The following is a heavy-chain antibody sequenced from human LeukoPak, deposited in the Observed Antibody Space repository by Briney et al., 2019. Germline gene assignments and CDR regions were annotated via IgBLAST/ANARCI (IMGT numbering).Heavy chain of an antibody. J-gene: IGHJ4*02. D-gene: IGHD6-13*01. CDR2: ISGSGGST. CDR1: GLTFSNYA. Sequence: GGSLRLSCAASGLTFSNYAMSWVRQAPGKGLEWVSTISGSGGSTCYADSVKGRFTISSDNSKNTLYLQINSLRAEDTAVYYCAKDHARSSWYFDYWGQGTLVTVSS. V-gene: IGHV3-23*01. CDR3: AKDHARSSWYFDY.